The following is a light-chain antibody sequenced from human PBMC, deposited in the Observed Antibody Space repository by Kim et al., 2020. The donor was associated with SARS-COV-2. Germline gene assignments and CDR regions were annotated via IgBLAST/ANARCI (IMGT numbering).Light chain of an antibody. CDR2: GNL. Sequence: VTIASPGSNSNLGTRYDLHRYQHLPGTAPILLIYGNLKRPSGVPDRFSGSKSGTSASLSISGRQAEDEADYYCQSYDSSLSALIFGGGTKVTVL. V-gene: IGLV1-40*01. CDR1: NSNLGTRYD. CDR3: QSYDSSLSALI. J-gene: IGLJ2*01.